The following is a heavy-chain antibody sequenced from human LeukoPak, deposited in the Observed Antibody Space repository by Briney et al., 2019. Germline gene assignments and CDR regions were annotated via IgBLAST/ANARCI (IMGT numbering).Heavy chain of an antibody. J-gene: IGHJ3*02. D-gene: IGHD3-22*01. CDR2: IYYSGST. V-gene: IGHV4-61*01. Sequence: SETLSLTCTVSGGSVSSGSYYWSWIRQPPGKGLEWIGYIYYSGSTNYNPSLKSRVTISVDTSKNQFSLKLSSVTAADTAVYYCARDKVSYYYDSSGLDAFDIWGQGTKVTVSS. CDR1: GGSVSSGSYY. CDR3: ARDKVSYYYDSSGLDAFDI.